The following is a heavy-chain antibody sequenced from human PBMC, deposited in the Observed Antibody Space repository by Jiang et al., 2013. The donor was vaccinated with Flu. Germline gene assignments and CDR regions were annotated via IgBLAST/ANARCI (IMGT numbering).Heavy chain of an antibody. Sequence: GAEVKKPGASVKVSCKASGYTFTSYGISWVRQAPGQGLEWMGWISAYNGNTNYAQKLQGRVTMTTDTSTSTAYMELRSLRSDDTAVYYCARVGNSGSYLPEPGLIFDYWGQGTLVTVSS. V-gene: IGHV1-18*04. D-gene: IGHD1-26*01. CDR2: ISAYNGNT. CDR1: GYTFTSYG. J-gene: IGHJ4*02. CDR3: ARVGNSGSYLPEPGLIFDY.